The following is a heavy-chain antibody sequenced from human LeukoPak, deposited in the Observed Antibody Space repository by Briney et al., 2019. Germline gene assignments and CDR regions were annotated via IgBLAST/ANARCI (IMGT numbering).Heavy chain of an antibody. D-gene: IGHD6-13*01. CDR2: IGSRSSTI. CDR1: GFTFSDYS. Sequence: PGRSLRLSCAASGFTFSDYSMNWIRQAPGKGLEWVSYIGSRSSTIYYADSVKGRFTISRDNAKNSLYLQMNSLRAEDTAVYYCARKRFGGLAAAGPDSDVWGQGTTVTVSS. CDR3: ARKRFGGLAAAGPDSDV. J-gene: IGHJ6*02. V-gene: IGHV3-48*04.